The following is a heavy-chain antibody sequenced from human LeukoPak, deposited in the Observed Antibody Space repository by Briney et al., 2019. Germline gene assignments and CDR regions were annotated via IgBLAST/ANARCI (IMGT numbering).Heavy chain of an antibody. CDR3: AREGYPSGSYLCY. CDR1: GGSFSGYY. CDR2: INHSGST. D-gene: IGHD1-26*01. J-gene: IGHJ4*02. V-gene: IGHV4-34*01. Sequence: SETLSLTCAVYGGSFSGYYWSWIRQPPGKGLEWIGEINHSGSTNYNPSLKSRVTISVDTSKNQFSLKLSSVTAADTAVYYCAREGYPSGSYLCYWGQGTLVTVSS.